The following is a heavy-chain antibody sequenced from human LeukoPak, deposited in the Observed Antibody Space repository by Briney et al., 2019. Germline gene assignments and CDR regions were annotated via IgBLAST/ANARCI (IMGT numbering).Heavy chain of an antibody. CDR3: TYGSGTYY. J-gene: IGHJ4*02. D-gene: IGHD3-10*01. CDR2: IQYDGSNI. V-gene: IGHV3-30*02. CDR1: GFSFSSYG. Sequence: GGSLRLSCAASGFSFSSYGIHWVRQAPGKGLEWVAFIQYDGSNIQYADSVKGRFTISRDNSKNTLYLQVNSLRSEDTGLYFCTYGSGTYYWGQGTLVTVSS.